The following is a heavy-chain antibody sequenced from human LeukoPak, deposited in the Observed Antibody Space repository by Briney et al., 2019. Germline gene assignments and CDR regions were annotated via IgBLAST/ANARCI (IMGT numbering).Heavy chain of an antibody. J-gene: IGHJ3*02. CDR2: IYPGDSDT. D-gene: IGHD2-15*01. CDR3: ARIGYCSGGSCFDVAFDI. V-gene: IGHV5-51*01. CDR1: GYSFTSYW. Sequence: GESLKISCKGSGYSFTSYWIGWVRQMPGKGLEWMGIIYPGDSDTRYSPPFQGQVTISADKSISTAYLQWSSLKASDTAMYYCARIGYCSGGSCFDVAFDIWGQGTMVTVSS.